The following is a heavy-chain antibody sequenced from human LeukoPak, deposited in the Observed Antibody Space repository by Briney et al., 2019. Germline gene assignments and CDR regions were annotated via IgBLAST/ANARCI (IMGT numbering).Heavy chain of an antibody. J-gene: IGHJ5*02. D-gene: IGHD6-19*01. V-gene: IGHV1-2*04. CDR1: GYTLTGYY. CDR3: ARGSSGWYAVPWFDP. Sequence: ASVKVSCKASGYTLTGYYMHWVRQAPGQGLEWMGWINPNSGGTNYAQKFQGWVTMTRDTSISTAYMELSRLRSDDTAVYYCARGSSGWYAVPWFDPWGQGTLVTVSS. CDR2: INPNSGGT.